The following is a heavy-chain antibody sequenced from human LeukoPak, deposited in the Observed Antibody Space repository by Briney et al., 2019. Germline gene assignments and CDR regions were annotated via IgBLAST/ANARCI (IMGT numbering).Heavy chain of an antibody. J-gene: IGHJ4*02. CDR2: ISGSGGST. V-gene: IGHV3-23*01. CDR3: AKLVGATTIPY. CDR1: GFTFSTYG. D-gene: IGHD1-26*01. Sequence: GGTLRLSCAASGFTFSTYGMSWVRQAPGKGLEWVSAISGSGGSTYSADSVKGRFTISRDNSKNTLYLQMNSLRAEDTAVYYCAKLVGATTIPYWGQGTLVTVSS.